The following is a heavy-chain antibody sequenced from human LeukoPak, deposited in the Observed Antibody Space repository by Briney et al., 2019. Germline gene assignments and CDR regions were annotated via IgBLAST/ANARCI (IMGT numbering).Heavy chain of an antibody. Sequence: GGSLRLSCAASGFTVSSIYMSWVRQAPGKGLEWVSIIYRGGSTYYADSVKGRFAVSRDNSKNTLYLQMNSLRAEDTAVYYCASLNDYGDSPFDYWGQGTLVTVSS. CDR1: GFTVSSIY. J-gene: IGHJ4*02. D-gene: IGHD4-17*01. CDR3: ASLNDYGDSPFDY. CDR2: IYRGGST. V-gene: IGHV3-53*01.